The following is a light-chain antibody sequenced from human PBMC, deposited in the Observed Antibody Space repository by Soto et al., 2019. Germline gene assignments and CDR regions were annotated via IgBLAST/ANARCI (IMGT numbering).Light chain of an antibody. CDR1: QSVNNNY. J-gene: IGKJ2*01. V-gene: IGKV3-20*01. CDR3: QQYCSTPMYT. CDR2: GAS. Sequence: EIVLTQSPGTLSLSPGERATLSCRASQSVNNNYLAWYQQKPGQAPRLLIYGASNRATGIPDRFSGSWSWTDFILTISRREPEDVAVNSCQQYCSTPMYTFGQGTKVEIK.